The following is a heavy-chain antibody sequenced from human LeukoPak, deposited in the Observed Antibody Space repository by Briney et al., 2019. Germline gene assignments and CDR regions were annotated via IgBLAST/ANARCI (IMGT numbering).Heavy chain of an antibody. Sequence: PSRTLSLTCAVSGGSISSGGYSWSWIRQPPGKGLEWIGYIYHSGSTYYNPSLKSRVTISVDRSKNQFSLKLSSVTAADTAVYYCARTYYYGSGSQSKFDPWGQGTLVTVSS. CDR3: ARTYYYGSGSQSKFDP. CDR1: GGSISSGGYS. CDR2: IYHSGST. D-gene: IGHD3-10*01. J-gene: IGHJ5*02. V-gene: IGHV4-30-2*01.